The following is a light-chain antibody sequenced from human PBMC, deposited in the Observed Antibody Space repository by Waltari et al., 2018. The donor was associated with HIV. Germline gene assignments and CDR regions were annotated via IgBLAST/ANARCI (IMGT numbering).Light chain of an antibody. Sequence: QSALTQPASVSGSPGQSITISCTGTSSDVGGYNYVSWYQQHPGKAPKFMIYEVSIRPSGVSIRFSGSKSGNTASLTISRLQTEDEADYYCSSYTTSSTGVFGTGTKVTVL. CDR2: EVS. CDR1: SSDVGGYNY. CDR3: SSYTTSSTGV. J-gene: IGLJ1*01. V-gene: IGLV2-14*01.